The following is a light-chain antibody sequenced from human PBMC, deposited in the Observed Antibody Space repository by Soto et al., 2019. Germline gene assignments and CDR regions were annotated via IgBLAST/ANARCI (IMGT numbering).Light chain of an antibody. V-gene: IGKV3-20*01. Sequence: EIVLTQSPGTLSLSPGERATLSCRASQSVSSSYLAWYQQKPGQAPRLLIYGASSRATGIPDRFSGSGSGTDFTLTISILEPEDFAVYYCQQYGSSPTFGQGTKVEIQ. CDR3: QQYGSSPT. J-gene: IGKJ1*01. CDR1: QSVSSSY. CDR2: GAS.